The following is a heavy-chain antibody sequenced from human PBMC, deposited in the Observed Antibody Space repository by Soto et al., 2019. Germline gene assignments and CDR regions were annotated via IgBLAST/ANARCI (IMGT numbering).Heavy chain of an antibody. CDR2: MNPNSGNT. CDR3: ATSVVPAAIDQYYSYYYGLDV. CDR1: GYTFTSYD. D-gene: IGHD2-2*01. V-gene: IGHV1-8*01. Sequence: GASVKVSCKASGYTFTSYDINWVRQATGQGLEWMGWMNPNSGNTGYAQKFQGRVTMTRNTSISTAYMELSRLRSEDTAVYYCATSVVPAAIDQYYSYYYGLDVWGPGTTVTASS. J-gene: IGHJ6*02.